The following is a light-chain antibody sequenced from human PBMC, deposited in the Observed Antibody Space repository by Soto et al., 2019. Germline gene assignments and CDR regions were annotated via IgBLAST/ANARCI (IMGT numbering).Light chain of an antibody. V-gene: IGKV1-12*01. CDR3: QQSSSFPHA. CDR2: AAS. CDR1: QDISKW. J-gene: IGKJ2*01. Sequence: DIQMTQSPSSVSAPVGDRVTISCRASQDISKWLAWFQQKPGKAPKLLISAASTLQSGVPSRFSGSGSGIKFTLTIQSLQPDDIGTYYCQQSSSFPHAFGQGTQVEIK.